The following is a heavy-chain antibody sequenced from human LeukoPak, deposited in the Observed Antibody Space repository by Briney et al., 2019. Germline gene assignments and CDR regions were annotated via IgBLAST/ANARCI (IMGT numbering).Heavy chain of an antibody. CDR2: INLDGSDM. CDR1: GFTLNTYG. V-gene: IGHV3-7*01. CDR3: ATQPRTLDY. J-gene: IGHJ4*02. D-gene: IGHD1-14*01. Sequence: GGSLRLSCAASGFTLNTYGMHWVRQAPGKGLEWVANINLDGSDMYYVDSVKGRFTISRDNAKNSLYLQMISLRAEDTAVYYCATQPRTLDYWGQGTLVTVSS.